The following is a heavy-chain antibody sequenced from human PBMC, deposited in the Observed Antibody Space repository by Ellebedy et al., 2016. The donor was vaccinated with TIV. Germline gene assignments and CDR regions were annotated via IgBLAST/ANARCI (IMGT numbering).Heavy chain of an antibody. D-gene: IGHD5-12*01. Sequence: ASVKVSCKAPGIKFTTHGISWVRQAPGRGLEWMGGIIPVMERATYAQEFQGRVTITADMSTGTVYLEVDSLTPDDTAVYFCARDHEAMATIYFDSWGQGTLVTVSS. V-gene: IGHV1-69*10. CDR2: IIPVMERA. CDR1: GIKFTTHG. J-gene: IGHJ4*02. CDR3: ARDHEAMATIYFDS.